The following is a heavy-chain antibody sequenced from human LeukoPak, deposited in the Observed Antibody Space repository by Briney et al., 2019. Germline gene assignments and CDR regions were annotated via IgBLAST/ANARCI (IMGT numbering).Heavy chain of an antibody. V-gene: IGHV3-7*01. CDR1: GFTFSDYW. CDR2: IKGDESDR. D-gene: IGHD4-17*01. J-gene: IGHJ4*02. CDR3: ARLYVDPMTTTSYYFDS. Sequence: GGSLRLSCEASGFTFSDYWMIWVRQAPGKGLEWVADIKGDESDRFYVDSVRGRFSISRDNAKNSLYLHMNSLRVEDTALYYCARLYVDPMTTTSYYFDSWGRGTLVTVSS.